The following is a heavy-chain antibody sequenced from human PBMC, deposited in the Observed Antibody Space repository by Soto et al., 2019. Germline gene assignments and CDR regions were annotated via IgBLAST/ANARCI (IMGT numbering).Heavy chain of an antibody. J-gene: IGHJ6*02. CDR1: GGTFSSYA. Sequence: QVQLVQSGAEVKKPGSSVKVSCKASGGTFSSYAISWVRQAPGHGLEWMGGIIPIFGTANYAQKFQGRVTITADESTSTAYMELSRLRSEDTAVYYCARGPYGDYDYYYGMDVWGQGTTVTVSS. D-gene: IGHD4-17*01. V-gene: IGHV1-69*01. CDR2: IIPIFGTA. CDR3: ARGPYGDYDYYYGMDV.